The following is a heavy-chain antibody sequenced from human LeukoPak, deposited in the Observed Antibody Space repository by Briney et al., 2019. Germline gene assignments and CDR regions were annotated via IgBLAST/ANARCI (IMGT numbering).Heavy chain of an antibody. CDR1: GYTFTSYT. Sequence: ASVKVSCKASGYTFTSYTMHWVRQAPGQRLEWMGWINAGNGNTKYSQKFQGRVTITRDTSASTAYMELSSLRSEDTAVYYCARGGGYDSSGYYSVYYFDYWGQGTLVTVSS. D-gene: IGHD3-22*01. CDR3: ARGGGYDSSGYYSVYYFDY. CDR2: INAGNGNT. V-gene: IGHV1-3*01. J-gene: IGHJ4*02.